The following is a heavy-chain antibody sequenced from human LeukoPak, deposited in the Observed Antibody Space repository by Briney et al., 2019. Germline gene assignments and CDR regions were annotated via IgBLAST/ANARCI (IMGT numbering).Heavy chain of an antibody. CDR1: GYTFTSYY. CDR2: INPSGCST. CDR3: ARDHEYYYGSGSYYPGGCDY. Sequence: ASVKVSCQASGYTFTSYYMHWVRPAPGQGLEWMGIINPSGCSTSYAQKLQGRVTMTRDTSTSTVYMELSSLRSEDTAVYYCARDHEYYYGSGSYYPGGCDYWGQGTLVTVSS. V-gene: IGHV1-46*01. J-gene: IGHJ4*02. D-gene: IGHD3-10*01.